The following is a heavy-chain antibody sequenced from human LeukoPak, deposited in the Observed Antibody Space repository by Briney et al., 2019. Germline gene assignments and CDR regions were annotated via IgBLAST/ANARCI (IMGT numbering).Heavy chain of an antibody. D-gene: IGHD3-22*01. CDR1: GASVSSGSYY. CDR2: VHSSGST. V-gene: IGHV4-61*01. Sequence: KPSETLSLSCTVSGASVSSGSYYWSWIRQPPGEGLEWIGYVHSSGSTNYNPSLKSRVTMSVDTSKSQFSLKMSSLTAADTAVYYCARQHTRGAVVALVDYWGQGTLVTVSS. CDR3: ARQHTRGAVVALVDY. J-gene: IGHJ4*02.